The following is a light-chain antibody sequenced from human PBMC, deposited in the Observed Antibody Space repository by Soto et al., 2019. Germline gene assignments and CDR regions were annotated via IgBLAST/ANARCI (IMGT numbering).Light chain of an antibody. CDR2: GAS. Sequence: EIVLTQSPGTLSLSPWEIATLSCRASQSVSSSYLAWYQQKPGQAPRLLIYGASSRATGIPDRFSGSGSGTDFTLTITSLQPEDFATYYCQQYDMFGPGTKVDIK. V-gene: IGKV3-20*01. CDR1: QSVSSSY. J-gene: IGKJ1*01. CDR3: QQYDM.